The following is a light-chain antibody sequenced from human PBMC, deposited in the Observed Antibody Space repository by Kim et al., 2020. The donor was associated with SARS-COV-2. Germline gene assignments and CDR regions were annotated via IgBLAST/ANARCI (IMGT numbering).Light chain of an antibody. CDR2: GAS. V-gene: IGKV3-15*01. J-gene: IGKJ4*01. CDR3: QQYNNWPLT. CDR1: QSVSSN. Sequence: ESPGERASPSCRASQSVSSNLAWYQQKPGQAPRRLIYGASTRATGIPARFSGSGSGTEFTLTISSLQSEDFAVYYCQQYNNWPLTFGGGTKVDIK.